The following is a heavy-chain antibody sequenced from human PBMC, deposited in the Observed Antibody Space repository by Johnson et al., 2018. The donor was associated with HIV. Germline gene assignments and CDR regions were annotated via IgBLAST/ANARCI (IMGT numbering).Heavy chain of an antibody. Sequence: VQLVESGGGLVQPGRSLRLSCAASGFTFDDYAMHWVRQVPGKGLEWVSGISWNSGSIGYADSVKGRFTISRDNAKNSLYLQMNSLRAEDTALYYCVRRPFGAAPGADTFDIWGQGTMVTVSS. V-gene: IGHV3-9*01. J-gene: IGHJ3*02. D-gene: IGHD6-13*01. CDR1: GFTFDDYA. CDR3: VRRPFGAAPGADTFDI. CDR2: ISWNSGSI.